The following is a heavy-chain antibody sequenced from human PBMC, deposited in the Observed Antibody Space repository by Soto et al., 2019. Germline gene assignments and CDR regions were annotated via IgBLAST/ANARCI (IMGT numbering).Heavy chain of an antibody. J-gene: IGHJ4*02. V-gene: IGHV3-53*01. Sequence: EVQLVESGGGLIQPGGSLRLSCAASGFTVSNNFMSWVRQAPGKGLEWLSVFYSGGSTYYADSVKGRFTISRDSSKNTLYLQMNSLRAEDTAGYYCASGWQLDYWGQGTLVTVSS. D-gene: IGHD2-15*01. CDR3: ASGWQLDY. CDR1: GFTVSNNF. CDR2: FYSGGST.